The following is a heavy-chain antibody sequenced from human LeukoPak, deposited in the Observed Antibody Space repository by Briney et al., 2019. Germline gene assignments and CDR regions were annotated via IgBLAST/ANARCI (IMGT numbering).Heavy chain of an antibody. CDR2: IYYSGST. D-gene: IGHD6-19*01. Sequence: SETLSLTCTVSGGSISSSSYYWGWIRQPPGKGLEWIGSIYYSGSTYYNPSLKSRVTISVDTSKNQFSLKLSSVTAADTAVYYCASKRSGWYTWNYYYYMDVWGKGTTVTVSS. V-gene: IGHV4-39*07. CDR1: GGSISSSSYY. CDR3: ASKRSGWYTWNYYYYMDV. J-gene: IGHJ6*03.